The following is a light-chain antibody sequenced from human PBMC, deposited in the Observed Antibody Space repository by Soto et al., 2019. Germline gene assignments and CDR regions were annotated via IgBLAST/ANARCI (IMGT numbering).Light chain of an antibody. CDR2: VAS. CDR3: LQTYIPPHS. V-gene: IGKV1-39*01. Sequence: IQMTQSPASLSASVGDRVTITCRASRTIYTYLNWYQQRPGKPPQLLIYVASPLLSGVPSRFNGGGFGTDFTLTIRSLQPEVFATYYCLQTYIPPHSFGRGPDWRSN. J-gene: IGKJ2*01. CDR1: RTIYTY.